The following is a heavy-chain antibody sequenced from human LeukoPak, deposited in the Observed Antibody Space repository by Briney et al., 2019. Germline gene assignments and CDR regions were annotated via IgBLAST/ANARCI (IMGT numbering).Heavy chain of an antibody. V-gene: IGHV4-59*01. CDR2: IYYSGST. CDR1: GGSISSYY. Sequence: PSETLSLTCTVSGGSISSYYWSWIRQPPGKGLEWIGYIYYSGSTNYNPSLKSRVTISVDTSKNQFSLKLSSVTAADTAVYYCARDAGLYYDFWSGYNIWGQGTLVTVSS. J-gene: IGHJ4*02. CDR3: ARDAGLYYDFWSGYNI. D-gene: IGHD3-3*01.